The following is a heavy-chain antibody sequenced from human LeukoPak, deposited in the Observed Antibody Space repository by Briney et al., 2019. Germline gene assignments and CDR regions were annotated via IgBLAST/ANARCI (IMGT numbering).Heavy chain of an antibody. CDR3: ARGYVQPDN. D-gene: IGHD3-16*01. CDR2: ISVSGGST. V-gene: IGHV3-23*01. CDR1: GFTFSTYA. Sequence: GGTLRLSCAASGFTFSTYAMTWVRQAPGRGLKWVSSISVSGGSTYYADSVKGRFTISRDNSNNTLYLQMNTLRGEDTALYYCARGYVQPDNWGQGTLVTVSS. J-gene: IGHJ4*02.